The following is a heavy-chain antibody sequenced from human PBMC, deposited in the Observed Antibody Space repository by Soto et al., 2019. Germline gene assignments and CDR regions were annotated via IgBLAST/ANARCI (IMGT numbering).Heavy chain of an antibody. V-gene: IGHV1-2*02. CDR3: ARPSDFESLFRGAFDI. D-gene: IGHD2-21*01. CDR2: INPNRGGT. CDR1: GYTFTGYY. J-gene: IGHJ3*02. Sequence: QVQLVQSGAEVKKPGASVKVSCKASGYTFTGYYMHWVRQAPGQGLEWMGWINPNRGGTNYAQKCQGRVTMTRDPSISTAYMELSRLRSDDTAVYYCARPSDFESLFRGAFDIWGQGTMVTVSS.